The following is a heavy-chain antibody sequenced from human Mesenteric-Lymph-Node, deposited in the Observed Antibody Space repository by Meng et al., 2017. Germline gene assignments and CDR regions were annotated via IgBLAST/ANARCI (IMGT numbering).Heavy chain of an antibody. CDR3: ARDGPITMVRGVIFYGMDV. CDR1: GFIFSSSW. Sequence: GESLKISCAASGFIFSSSWMHWVRQGPGKGLVWVSRINSDGSATNYADSVKGRFTISRDNAKNTVYLQMDSLRVEDTAVYYCARDGPITMVRGVIFYGMDVWGQGTTVTVSS. D-gene: IGHD3-10*01. J-gene: IGHJ6*02. V-gene: IGHV3-74*01. CDR2: INSDGSAT.